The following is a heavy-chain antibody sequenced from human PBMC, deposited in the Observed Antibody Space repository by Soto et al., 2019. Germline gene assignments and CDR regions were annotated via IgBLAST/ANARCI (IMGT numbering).Heavy chain of an antibody. CDR3: ARGFSTDFDW. D-gene: IGHD3-3*01. V-gene: IGHV4-31*03. CDR2: IYYSGTA. Sequence: SATMSLTCNVPGDAISSGRYYWSWIRQHPEKGLEWIGYIYYSGTAQYSPSFKSRITMSVDTSKSQFSLKMTSLTAADTAIYYCARGFSTDFDW. J-gene: IGHJ5*01. CDR1: GDAISSGRYY.